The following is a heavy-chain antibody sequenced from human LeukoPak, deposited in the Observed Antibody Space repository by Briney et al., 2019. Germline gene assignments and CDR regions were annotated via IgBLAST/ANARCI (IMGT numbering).Heavy chain of an antibody. Sequence: SETLSLTCAVSGGSFSGYFWSWIRQPPGKGLEWIGEVHLDGRTNYNPSLTGRLTLSVDLYENHISLKLTSVTAADTAVYYCAREGGFYRPLDYLGQGTLVTVSS. CDR1: GGSFSGYF. V-gene: IGHV4-34*01. D-gene: IGHD3-3*01. CDR2: VHLDGRT. J-gene: IGHJ4*02. CDR3: AREGGFYRPLDY.